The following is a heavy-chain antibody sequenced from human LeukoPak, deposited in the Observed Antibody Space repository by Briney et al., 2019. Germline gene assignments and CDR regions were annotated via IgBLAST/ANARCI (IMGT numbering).Heavy chain of an antibody. CDR3: ARGIAAAGTPFDY. V-gene: IGHV4-39*07. Sequence: SETLSLTCTVFGGSISSSSYYWGWIRQPPGKGLEWIGSIYYSGSTYYNPSLKSRVTISVDTSKNQFSLKLSSVTAADTAVYYCARGIAAAGTPFDYWGQGTLVTVSS. CDR2: IYYSGST. D-gene: IGHD6-13*01. J-gene: IGHJ4*02. CDR1: GGSISSSSYY.